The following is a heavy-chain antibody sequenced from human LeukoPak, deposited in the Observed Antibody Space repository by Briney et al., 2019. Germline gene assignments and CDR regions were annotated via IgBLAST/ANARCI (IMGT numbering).Heavy chain of an antibody. CDR1: GYTFTGYY. CDR3: ARFGYSSSSAFDY. J-gene: IGHJ4*02. CDR2: INPNSGGT. Sequence: GASVKVSCKASGYTFTGYYMHWVRQAPGQGLEWMGWINPNSGGTNYAQKFQGRVTMTRDTSISTAYMELSRLRSDDTAVYYCARFGYSSSSAFDYWGQGTLVTVSS. D-gene: IGHD6-6*01. V-gene: IGHV1-2*02.